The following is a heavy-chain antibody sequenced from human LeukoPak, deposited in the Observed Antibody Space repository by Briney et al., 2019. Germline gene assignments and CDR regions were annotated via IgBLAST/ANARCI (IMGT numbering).Heavy chain of an antibody. D-gene: IGHD3-10*01. Sequence: SETLSLTCTASGGSISTTSYYWAWIRQPPGKGLEWIVSIYYDGTIYYSPSLKSRVTTSIDTSKNQFSLKLSVVTAADTAIYYCARHFRREVLIGSAFDIWGQGTMVTVSS. CDR3: ARHFRREVLIGSAFDI. J-gene: IGHJ3*02. CDR1: GGSISTTSYY. CDR2: IYYDGTI. V-gene: IGHV4-39*01.